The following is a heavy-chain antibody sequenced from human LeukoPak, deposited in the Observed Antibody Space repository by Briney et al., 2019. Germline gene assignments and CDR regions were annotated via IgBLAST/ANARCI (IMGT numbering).Heavy chain of an antibody. CDR3: AKETLRPSDY. V-gene: IGHV3-23*01. CDR2: ISGSGTST. D-gene: IGHD3-16*01. J-gene: IGHJ4*02. Sequence: PGGSLRLSCAASGFTFTNYAMSWVRQAPGKGLEWVSAISGSGTSTYYADSVKGRFTISRDNSKNTLYLEMNSLRAEDTAVYYCAKETLRPSDYWGQGTLVTVSS. CDR1: GFTFTNYA.